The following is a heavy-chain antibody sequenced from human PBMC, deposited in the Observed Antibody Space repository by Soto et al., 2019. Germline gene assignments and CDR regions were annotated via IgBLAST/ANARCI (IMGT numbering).Heavy chain of an antibody. CDR1: GFTFSNAW. Sequence: PGGSLRLSCAASGFTFSNAWINWVRQAPGKGLEWVGRIKSKTDGGTTDYAEPVKGRFAISRDDSNNMVYLQMNSLKIEDTAVYYCTTDSYSRIIIVRFDYWGHGTLVTVSS. J-gene: IGHJ4*01. CDR3: TTDSYSRIIIVRFDY. D-gene: IGHD1-20*01. V-gene: IGHV3-15*07. CDR2: IKSKTDGGTT.